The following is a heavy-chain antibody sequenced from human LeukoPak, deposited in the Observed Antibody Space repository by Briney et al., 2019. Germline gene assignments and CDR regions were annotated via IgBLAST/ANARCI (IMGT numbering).Heavy chain of an antibody. V-gene: IGHV4-61*02. CDR1: GGSISSGSYY. CDR3: ARVTGGLGTCFDY. Sequence: SETLSLTCTVSGGSISSGSYYWSWVRQPAGKGLEWIGRIYTSGSTNYNPSLKSRVTISVDRSKNQFSLKLRSVTAADTAVYYCARVTGGLGTCFDYWGQGTLVTVSS. J-gene: IGHJ4*02. CDR2: IYTSGST. D-gene: IGHD3-9*01.